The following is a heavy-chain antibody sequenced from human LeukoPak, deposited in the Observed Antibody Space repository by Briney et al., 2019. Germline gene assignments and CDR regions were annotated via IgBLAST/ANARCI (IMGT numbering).Heavy chain of an antibody. CDR2: ISYSGST. V-gene: IGHV4-31*03. CDR1: GGSISSGGYY. D-gene: IGHD1/OR15-1a*01. J-gene: IGHJ3*02. Sequence: SQTLSLTCTVSGGSISSGGYYWSWIRQHPGKGLEWIGYISYSGSTYYNPSLKSRLTISVDTSNNQFSLKLSSVTAADTAVYYCASRLFMTIGNSAFDIWGQGTMVTVSS. CDR3: ASRLFMTIGNSAFDI.